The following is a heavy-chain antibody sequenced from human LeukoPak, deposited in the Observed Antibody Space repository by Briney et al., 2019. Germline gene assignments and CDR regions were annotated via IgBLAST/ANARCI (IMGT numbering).Heavy chain of an antibody. Sequence: CXVYGGSFTGYYWSWIRQPPGKGLEWIGEINHSGSTNYNPSLKSRVTISVDTSKNQFSLKLSSVTAADTAVYYCARGLYGMDVWGQGTTVTVSS. CDR1: GGSFTGYY. V-gene: IGHV4-34*01. CDR3: ARGLYGMDV. J-gene: IGHJ6*02. CDR2: INHSGST.